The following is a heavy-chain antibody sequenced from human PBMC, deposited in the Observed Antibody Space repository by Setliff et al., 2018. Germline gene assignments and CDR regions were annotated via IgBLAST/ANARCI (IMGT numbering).Heavy chain of an antibody. J-gene: IGHJ3*02. Sequence: ASVKVSCKASGYTFTGYYMHWVRQAPGQGLEWMGWINPNSGGTNYAQKFQGRVTMTRDTSISTAYMELSRLRSDDTAVYYCARGGGSSSWYDAFDIWGQGTRVTVS. CDR2: INPNSGGT. D-gene: IGHD6-13*01. CDR3: ARGGGSSSWYDAFDI. CDR1: GYTFTGYY. V-gene: IGHV1-2*02.